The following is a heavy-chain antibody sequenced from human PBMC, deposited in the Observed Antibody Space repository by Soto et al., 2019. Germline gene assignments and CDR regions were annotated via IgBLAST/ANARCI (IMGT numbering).Heavy chain of an antibody. V-gene: IGHV3-23*01. CDR2: ISDSGDRT. CDR1: GFTLSMSA. CDR3: AKDRGIIVKAGDAFDV. J-gene: IGHJ3*01. Sequence: HPGGSLRLSCASSGFTLSMSAVNWVRQAPGKGLEWVSYISDSGDRTYYADSVKGRFTISRDRFKNTVSLQMDSLRAEDTAVYYCAKDRGIIVKAGDAFDVWGQGTKVTVSS. D-gene: IGHD3-16*02.